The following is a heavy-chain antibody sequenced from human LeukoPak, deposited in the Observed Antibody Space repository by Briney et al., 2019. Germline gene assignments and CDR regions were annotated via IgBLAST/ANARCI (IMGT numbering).Heavy chain of an antibody. CDR1: GDSISDKYW. D-gene: IGHD2-8*01. Sequence: SGTLSLTCAVSGDSISDKYWWRWVRQFPDKGLEWIGEAYRSGGTSYNPPLKSRVTVSIDYSKNQFSLNLRSVTAADTAVYYCGRHANGDSSAAFDLWGQGTMVFVSS. J-gene: IGHJ3*01. V-gene: IGHV4-4*02. CDR3: GRHANGDSSAAFDL. CDR2: AYRSGGT.